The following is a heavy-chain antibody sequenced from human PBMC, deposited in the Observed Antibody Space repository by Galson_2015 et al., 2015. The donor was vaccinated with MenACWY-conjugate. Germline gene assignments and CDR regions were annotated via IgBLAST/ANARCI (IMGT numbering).Heavy chain of an antibody. V-gene: IGHV3-7*03. CDR2: IKQDGSEK. Sequence: SLRLSCAASGFTFSSYWMSWVRQAPGKGLEWVANIKQDGSEKYYVDSVKGRFTISRDNAKNSLYLQMNSLRAEDTAVYYCARALPSAAGLGGFDPWGQGTLVTVSS. D-gene: IGHD6-13*01. J-gene: IGHJ5*02. CDR3: ARALPSAAGLGGFDP. CDR1: GFTFSSYW.